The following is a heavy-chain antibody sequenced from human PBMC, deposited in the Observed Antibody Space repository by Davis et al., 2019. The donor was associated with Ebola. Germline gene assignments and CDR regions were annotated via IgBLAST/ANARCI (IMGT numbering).Heavy chain of an antibody. J-gene: IGHJ4*02. V-gene: IGHV3-48*01. CDR2: ISSSGSAI. CDR3: ARDLEGVLTLTHSY. Sequence: PGGSLRLSCVASGFTFSTYSMNWVRQAPGQGLEWISYISSSGSAIHYGEAVKGRFTVSRDNGKNSLYLQMDGLRVEDTAVYFCARDLEGVLTLTHSYWGQGTQVTVSS. CDR1: GFTFSTYS. D-gene: IGHD3-16*01.